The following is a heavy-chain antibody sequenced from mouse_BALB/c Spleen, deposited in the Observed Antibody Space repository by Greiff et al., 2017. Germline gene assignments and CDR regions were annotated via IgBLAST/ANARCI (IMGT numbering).Heavy chain of an antibody. CDR1: GFSLTGYG. CDR3: ANYGNYGGFAY. J-gene: IGHJ3*01. CDR2: IWGDGST. D-gene: IGHD2-1*01. Sequence: VQLQQSGPGLVAPSQSLSITCTVSGFSLTGYGVNWVRQPPGKGLEWLGMIWGDGSTDYNSALKSRLSISKDNSKSQVFLKMNSLQTDDTARYYCANYGNYGGFAYWGQGTLVTVSA. V-gene: IGHV2-6-7*01.